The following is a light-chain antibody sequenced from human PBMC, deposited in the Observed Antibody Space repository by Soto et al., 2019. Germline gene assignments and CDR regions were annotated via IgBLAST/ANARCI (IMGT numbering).Light chain of an antibody. CDR1: YSNIGAGYD. CDR2: DNS. J-gene: IGLJ2*01. Sequence: QAVVTQPPSVSGVPGQRVTVSCTGSYSNIGAGYDVHWYQQLPGTAPKLLIYDNSNRPSGVPDRFSGSKSGSSASLAITGLQAEDEADYYCQSYDSRLSVVFGGRTKLTVL. V-gene: IGLV1-40*01. CDR3: QSYDSRLSVV.